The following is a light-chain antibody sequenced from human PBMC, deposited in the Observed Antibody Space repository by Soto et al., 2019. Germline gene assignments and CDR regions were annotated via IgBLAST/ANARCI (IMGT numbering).Light chain of an antibody. CDR1: QSFNSRY. CDR2: GAS. CDR3: QQYGSSLYT. Sequence: EIVLTQSPGTLSLSPGERATLSCRASQSFNSRYLAWYQQKPGQAPRLHIYGASSRATGTPDRFSGSGSGTDFTLTISRLEPEDFAVYYCQQYGSSLYTFGQGTKLEIK. J-gene: IGKJ2*01. V-gene: IGKV3-20*01.